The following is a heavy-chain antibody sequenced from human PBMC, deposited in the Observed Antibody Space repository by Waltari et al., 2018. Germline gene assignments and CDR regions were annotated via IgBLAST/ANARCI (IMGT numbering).Heavy chain of an antibody. CDR3: ARNAYCGGDCYLAFDY. Sequence: QVQLVQSGAEVKKPGSSVKVSCKASVGTFSSYASSWVRQAPGQGLEWMGGIIPIFGTANYAQKFQGRVTITTDESTSTAYMELSSLRSEDTAVYYCARNAYCGGDCYLAFDYWGQGTLVTVSS. CDR2: IIPIFGTA. J-gene: IGHJ4*02. V-gene: IGHV1-69*05. D-gene: IGHD2-21*01. CDR1: VGTFSSYA.